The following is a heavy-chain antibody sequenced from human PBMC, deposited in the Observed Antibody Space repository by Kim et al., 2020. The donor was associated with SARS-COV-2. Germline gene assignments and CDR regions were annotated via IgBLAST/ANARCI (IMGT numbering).Heavy chain of an antibody. V-gene: IGHV3-30*07. J-gene: IGHJ4*02. CDR3: ARASGIAVAGPGDY. D-gene: IGHD6-19*01. Sequence: DSVKGRFTISRDNSKNTLYLQMNSLRAEDTAVYYCARASGIAVAGPGDYWGQGTLVTVSS.